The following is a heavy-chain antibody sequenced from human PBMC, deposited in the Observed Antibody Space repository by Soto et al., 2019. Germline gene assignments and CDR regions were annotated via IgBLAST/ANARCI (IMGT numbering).Heavy chain of an antibody. D-gene: IGHD3-10*01. CDR3: ARDSPKWFGELLPAFDY. J-gene: IGHJ4*02. V-gene: IGHV1-18*04. CDR2: ISAYNGNT. CDR1: GYTFTSYG. Sequence: ASVKVSCKASGYTFTSYGISWVRQAPGQGLEWMGWISAYNGNTNYAQKLQGRVTMTTDTSTSTAYMELRSLRSDDTAMYYCARDSPKWFGELLPAFDYWGQGTLVTVSS.